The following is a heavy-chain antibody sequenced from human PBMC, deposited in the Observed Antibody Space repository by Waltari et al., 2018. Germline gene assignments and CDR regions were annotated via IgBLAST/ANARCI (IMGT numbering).Heavy chain of an antibody. CDR2: IYYSGST. Sequence: QLQLQESGPGLVKPSETLSLTCTVSGGSISSSSYYWGWIRQPPGKGLEWIGSIYYSGSTYYNPSLKSRVTISVDTSKNQFSLKLSSVTAADTAVYYCASRDDYVWGSYRHYYYGMDVWGQGTTVTVSS. CDR1: GGSISSSSYY. J-gene: IGHJ6*02. CDR3: ASRDDYVWGSYRHYYYGMDV. D-gene: IGHD3-16*02. V-gene: IGHV4-39*01.